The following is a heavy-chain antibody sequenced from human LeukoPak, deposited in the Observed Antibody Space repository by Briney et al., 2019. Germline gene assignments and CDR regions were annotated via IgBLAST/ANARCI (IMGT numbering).Heavy chain of an antibody. CDR3: AKDKHYCSSTSCYLYYFDY. V-gene: IGHV3-23*01. J-gene: IGHJ4*02. Sequence: PGRSLRLSCAASGFTSSSYAMHWVRQAPGKGLEWVSAISSGGSSTYYPDSVKGRFTISRDNSKNTLYLQMNSLRAGDTAVYYCAKDKHYCSSTSCYLYYFDYWGQGTLVTVSS. CDR2: ISSGGSST. CDR1: GFTSSSYA. D-gene: IGHD2-2*01.